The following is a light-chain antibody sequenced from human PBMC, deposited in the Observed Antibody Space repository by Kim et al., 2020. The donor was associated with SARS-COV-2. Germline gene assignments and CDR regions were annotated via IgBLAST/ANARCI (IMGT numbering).Light chain of an antibody. V-gene: IGLV3-1*01. J-gene: IGLJ1*01. CDR3: QAWDSSTYYV. Sequence: SYELTQPPSVSVSPGQTASITCSGAKLGDKYACWYQQKPGQSPVLVIYQDSKRPSGIPERFSGSNSGNTATLTISGTQAMDEADYYCQAWDSSTYYVFGT. CDR2: QDS. CDR1: KLGDKY.